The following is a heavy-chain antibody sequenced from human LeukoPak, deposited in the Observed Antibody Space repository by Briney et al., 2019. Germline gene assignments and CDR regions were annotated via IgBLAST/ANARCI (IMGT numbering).Heavy chain of an antibody. V-gene: IGHV1-18*01. CDR1: GGTFSSYA. J-gene: IGHJ4*02. D-gene: IGHD4-17*01. CDR3: ARDNSVYDYGDYGTADY. CDR2: ISAYNGNT. Sequence: GASVKVSCKASGGTFSSYAISWVRQAPGQGLEWMGWISAYNGNTNYAQKLQGRVTMTTDTSTSTAYMELRSLRSDDTAVYYCARDNSVYDYGDYGTADYWGQGTLVTVSS.